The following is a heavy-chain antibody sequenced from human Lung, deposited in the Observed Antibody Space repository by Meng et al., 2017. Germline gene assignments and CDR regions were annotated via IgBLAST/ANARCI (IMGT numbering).Heavy chain of an antibody. CDR2: IIDSGST. J-gene: IGHJ4*02. Sequence: QGQPQQGGEGLLKPSETLSLTCAVYGGSFSGYYWSWIRQPPGKGLEWIGEIIDSGSTNYNPSLKSRVTISVDTSKNQFSLRVTSVTAADRAVYYCVRRTYSSGWYFDYWGQGTLVTVSS. V-gene: IGHV4-34*02. D-gene: IGHD6-19*01. CDR1: GGSFSGYY. CDR3: VRRTYSSGWYFDY.